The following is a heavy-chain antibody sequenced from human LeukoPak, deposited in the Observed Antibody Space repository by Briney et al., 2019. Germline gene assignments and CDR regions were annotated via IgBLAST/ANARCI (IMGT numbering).Heavy chain of an antibody. D-gene: IGHD5-12*01. Sequence: SGGSLRLSCAASGFTFSSYGMHWVRQAPGKGLEWVALIWYDGSNKYYADSVKGRFTISRDNSKNTLYLQMNSLRAEDTAVYYCAREMGLNIVATFGYWGQGTLSPSPQ. V-gene: IGHV3-33*01. J-gene: IGHJ4*02. CDR3: AREMGLNIVATFGY. CDR2: IWYDGSNK. CDR1: GFTFSSYG.